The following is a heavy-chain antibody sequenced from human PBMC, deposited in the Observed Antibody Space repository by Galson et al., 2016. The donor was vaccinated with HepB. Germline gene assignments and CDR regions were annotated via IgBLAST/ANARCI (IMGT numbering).Heavy chain of an antibody. J-gene: IGHJ4*02. CDR3: ARGGYDVLFWGYFDY. Sequence: SLRLSCAASGFTFSAYAIHWVRQAPGKGLEWLAVISKDGRNKYYADSVTGRFTLSRDNSKNTLYLQMDSLRVEDTGVYYCARGGYDVLFWGYFDYWGQGTLVTLSS. D-gene: IGHD5-12*01. CDR2: ISKDGRNK. V-gene: IGHV3-30*04. CDR1: GFTFSAYA.